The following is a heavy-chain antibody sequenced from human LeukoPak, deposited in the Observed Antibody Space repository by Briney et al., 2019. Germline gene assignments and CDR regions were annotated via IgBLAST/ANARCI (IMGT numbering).Heavy chain of an antibody. CDR3: ARDLSSGWSNDAFDI. Sequence: ASVKVSCKASGYTFTGYYMHWVRQAPGQGLEWMGWINPNSGGTNYAQKFQGRVTMTRDTSISTAYMELSRLRSDDTAVYYCARDLSSGWSNDAFDIWGQGTMVTVSS. D-gene: IGHD6-19*01. CDR2: INPNSGGT. CDR1: GYTFTGYY. J-gene: IGHJ3*02. V-gene: IGHV1-2*02.